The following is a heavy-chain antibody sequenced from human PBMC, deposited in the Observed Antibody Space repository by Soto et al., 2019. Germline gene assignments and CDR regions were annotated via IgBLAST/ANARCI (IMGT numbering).Heavy chain of an antibody. CDR2: INWTSSTK. J-gene: IGHJ3*02. CDR3: VRDHLWAFDI. D-gene: IGHD3-10*01. V-gene: IGHV3-48*02. CDR1: GFTFSSFS. Sequence: VQLVESGGGLVQPGGSLRLSCATSGFTFSSFSMNWVRQAPGKGLDWVSYINWTSSTKYYADSVRGRFTISRDDAKNSLYLQMNSLRDEDTAVYYCVRDHLWAFDIWGQGTMVTVSS.